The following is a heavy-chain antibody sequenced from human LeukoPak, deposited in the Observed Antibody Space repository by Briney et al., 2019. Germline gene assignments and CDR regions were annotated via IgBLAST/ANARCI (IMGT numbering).Heavy chain of an antibody. Sequence: ETLSLTCAVYGGSFSGYYWSWIRQPPGKGLEWIGEINHSGSTNYNPSLKSRVTISVDTSKNQFSLKLSSVTAADTAVYYCALYCSSTSCYTAFDYWGQGTLVTVSS. CDR3: ALYCSSTSCYTAFDY. CDR1: GGSFSGYY. CDR2: INHSGST. J-gene: IGHJ4*02. D-gene: IGHD2-2*02. V-gene: IGHV4-34*01.